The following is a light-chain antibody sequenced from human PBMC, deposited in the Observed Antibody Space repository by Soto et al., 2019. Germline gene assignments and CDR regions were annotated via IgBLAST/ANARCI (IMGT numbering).Light chain of an antibody. CDR1: QSVSSN. CDR3: QHYNNWPPWT. J-gene: IGKJ1*01. CDR2: GAS. V-gene: IGKV3-15*01. Sequence: EIVMTQSPATLSVSPGERPTLSCRASQSVSSNLAWYQQKPGQAPRLLIYGASSRATGIPARFSGSGSGTEFTLTISSLQSEDFAVYYCQHYNNWPPWTFGQGTKVEIK.